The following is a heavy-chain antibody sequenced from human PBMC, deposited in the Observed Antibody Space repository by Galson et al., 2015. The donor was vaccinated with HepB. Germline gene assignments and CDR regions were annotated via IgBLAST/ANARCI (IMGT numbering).Heavy chain of an antibody. J-gene: IGHJ4*02. Sequence: SLRLSCAASGFTFDDYAMHWVRQAPGKGLEWVSGISWNSGSIGYADSVKGRFTISRDNAKNSLYLQMNSLRAEDTALYYCAISDGDYWGQGTLVTVSS. D-gene: IGHD2-15*01. CDR3: AISDGDY. CDR2: ISWNSGSI. V-gene: IGHV3-9*01. CDR1: GFTFDDYA.